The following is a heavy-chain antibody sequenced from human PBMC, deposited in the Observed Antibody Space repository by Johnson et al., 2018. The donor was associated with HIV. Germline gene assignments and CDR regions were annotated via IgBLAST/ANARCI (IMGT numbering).Heavy chain of an antibody. CDR3: AKALGGYAFDI. CDR2: ISYDGNNK. J-gene: IGHJ3*02. D-gene: IGHD3-3*01. Sequence: VQVVESGGGVVQPGRSLRLSCAASGFIFSTYGMHWVRQAPGRGLEWVAIISYDGNNKDYADSVKGRFTISRDNSKNTLYLQMNSLRAEDTAVYYCAKALGGYAFDIWGQGTMVTVCS. V-gene: IGHV3-30-3*01. CDR1: GFIFSTYG.